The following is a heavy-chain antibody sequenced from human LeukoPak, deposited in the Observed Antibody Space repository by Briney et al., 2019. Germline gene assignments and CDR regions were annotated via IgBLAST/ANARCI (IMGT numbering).Heavy chain of an antibody. Sequence: SETLSLTCSVSGGSISSYYWSWIRQPPGKGLEWIGYIYYSGSTNYNPSLKSRVTISVDRSKNQFSLKLSSVTAADTAVYYCARDRGMATIPYWGQGTLVTVSS. D-gene: IGHD5-24*01. CDR1: GGSISSYY. V-gene: IGHV4-59*12. CDR3: ARDRGMATIPY. J-gene: IGHJ4*02. CDR2: IYYSGST.